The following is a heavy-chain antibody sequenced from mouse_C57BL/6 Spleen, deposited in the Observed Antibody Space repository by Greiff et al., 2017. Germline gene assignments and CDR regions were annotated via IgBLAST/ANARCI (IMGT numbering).Heavy chain of an antibody. J-gene: IGHJ4*01. D-gene: IGHD2-4*01. CDR1: GFSLTSYG. V-gene: IGHV2-2*01. Sequence: QVQLQQSGPGLVQPSQSLSITCTVSGFSLTSYGVHWVRQSPGKGLEWLGVIWSGGSTDYNAAFISSLSISKENSKSQVFFKMNSLQADDTAIFYCARRYDYDSPYAIDYWGQGTSVTVSS. CDR2: IWSGGST. CDR3: ARRYDYDSPYAIDY.